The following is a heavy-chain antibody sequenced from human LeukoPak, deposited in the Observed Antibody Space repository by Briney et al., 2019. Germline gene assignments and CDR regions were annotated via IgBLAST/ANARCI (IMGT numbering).Heavy chain of an antibody. V-gene: IGHV4-30-2*01. J-gene: IGHJ3*02. CDR1: GVSISSGGHS. Sequence: SETLSLTCAVSGVSISSGGHSWSWIRQPPGKGLEWIGDNDHSGSTYYNPSLKSRVTISVERSKNQFSLKLSSVTAADTAVYYCARGHDTSGYYYRGRAFDIWGQGTMVTVSS. CDR2: NDHSGST. CDR3: ARGHDTSGYYYRGRAFDI. D-gene: IGHD3-22*01.